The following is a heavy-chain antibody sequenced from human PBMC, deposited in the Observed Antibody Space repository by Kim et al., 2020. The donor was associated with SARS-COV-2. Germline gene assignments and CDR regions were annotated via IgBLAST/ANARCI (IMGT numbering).Heavy chain of an antibody. J-gene: IGHJ4*03. CDR3: ARDLSPPWALDSDGDCY. Sequence: GGSLRLSCVASGFIFTDYWMTWVRQTPGKGLEWLANINRPGSTRNYMDSVKGRFTISRDNAKNSLYLQMDGLRAEDTAVYFCARDLSPPWALDSDGDCY. D-gene: IGHD2-21*01. CDR1: GFIFTDYW. V-gene: IGHV3-7*03. CDR2: INRPGSTR.